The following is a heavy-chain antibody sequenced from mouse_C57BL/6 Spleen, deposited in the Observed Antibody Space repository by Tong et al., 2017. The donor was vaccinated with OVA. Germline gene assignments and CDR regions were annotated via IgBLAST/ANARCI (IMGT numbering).Heavy chain of an antibody. Sequence: EVQLQESGGDLVKPGGSLKLSCESNEYEFPSHDMSWVRKTPEKRLEWVATISSGGSYTYYPDSVKGRFTISRDNAKNTLYLQMSSLRSEDTAMYYCARGGAVVPFAYWGQGTLVTVSA. V-gene: IGHV5-9-3*01. J-gene: IGHJ3*01. D-gene: IGHD1-1*01. CDR2: ISSGGSYT. CDR1: EYEFPSHD. CDR3: ARGGAVVPFAY.